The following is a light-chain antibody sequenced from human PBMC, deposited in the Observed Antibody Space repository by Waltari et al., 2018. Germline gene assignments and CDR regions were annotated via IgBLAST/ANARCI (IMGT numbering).Light chain of an antibody. V-gene: IGKV1-8*01. CDR3: QQYYSYPWT. CDR2: AAS. CDR1: QGVSSY. J-gene: IGKJ1*01. Sequence: AIRMTQSPSSLSASTGDRVTITCRASQGVSSYLAWYQQKPVKAPNLLIYAASTLQSGVPSRFSGRGSGTDFSLIISCLQSEDFATYYCQQYYSYPWTFGQGTKVEI.